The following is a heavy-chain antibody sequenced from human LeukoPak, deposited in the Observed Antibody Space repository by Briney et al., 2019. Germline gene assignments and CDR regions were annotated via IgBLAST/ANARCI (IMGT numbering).Heavy chain of an antibody. J-gene: IGHJ3*02. CDR1: GGTFSSYA. CDR3: ARDRRESALWFGESAADAFDI. CDR2: IIPIFGTA. D-gene: IGHD3-10*01. V-gene: IGHV1-69*05. Sequence: SVKVSCKASGGTFSSYAISWVRQAPGQGLEWMGRIIPIFGTANYAQKFQGRVTITTDESTSTAYMELCSLRSEDTAVYYCARDRRESALWFGESAADAFDIWGQGTMVTVSS.